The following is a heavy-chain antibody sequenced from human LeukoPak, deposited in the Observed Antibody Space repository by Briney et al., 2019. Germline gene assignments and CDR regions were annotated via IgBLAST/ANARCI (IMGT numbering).Heavy chain of an antibody. CDR2: ISYDGSNK. CDR3: ARAGANGIEAAGSLRY. J-gene: IGHJ4*02. V-gene: IGHV3-30-3*01. Sequence: GGSLKLSCAASGFTFSSYAMHWVRQAPGKGLEWVAVISYDGSNKYYADSVKGRFTISRDNSKNTLYLQMNSLRAEDTAVYYCARAGANGIEAAGSLRYWGQGTLVTVSS. D-gene: IGHD6-13*01. CDR1: GFTFSSYA.